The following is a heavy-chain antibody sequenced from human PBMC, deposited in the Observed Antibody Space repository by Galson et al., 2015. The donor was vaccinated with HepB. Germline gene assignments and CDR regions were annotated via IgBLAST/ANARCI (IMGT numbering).Heavy chain of an antibody. V-gene: IGHV3-23*01. J-gene: IGHJ3*02. D-gene: IGHD1-26*01. CDR2: ISSSGSST. CDR1: GFTFSIYA. Sequence: SLRLSCAASGFTFSIYAMNWVRQAPGKGLEGVSAISSSGSSTHYSDSVKGRVTISRNNSKNTLYLQMSGLRGDDTATYYCVRKWSDAFDIWGTGTVVTVSS. CDR3: VRKWSDAFDI.